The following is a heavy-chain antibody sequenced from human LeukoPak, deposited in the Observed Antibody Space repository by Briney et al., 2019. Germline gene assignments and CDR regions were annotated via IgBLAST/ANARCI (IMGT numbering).Heavy chain of an antibody. CDR3: AGEVRGVNRFDY. V-gene: IGHV4-61*02. CDR1: GGSISSGSYY. J-gene: IGHJ4*02. CDR2: IYTSGST. D-gene: IGHD3-10*01. Sequence: SQTLSLTCTVSGGSISSGSYYWSWIRQPAGKGLEWIGRIYTSGSTNYNPSLKSRVTISVDTSKNQFSLKLSSVTAADTAVYYCAGEVRGVNRFDYWGQGTLVTVSS.